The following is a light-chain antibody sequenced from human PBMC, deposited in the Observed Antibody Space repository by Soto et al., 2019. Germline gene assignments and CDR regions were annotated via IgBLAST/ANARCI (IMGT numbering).Light chain of an antibody. CDR1: SSDVGGYNY. Sequence: QSVLTQPPFASGSPGQSVAISCTGTSSDVGGYNYVSWYQQHPGKAPKLMIYEVNKRPSGVPDRFSGSKSGNTASLTVSGLQAEDEADYYCSSYAGSSNVFGTGTKV. CDR3: SSYAGSSNV. CDR2: EVN. J-gene: IGLJ1*01. V-gene: IGLV2-8*01.